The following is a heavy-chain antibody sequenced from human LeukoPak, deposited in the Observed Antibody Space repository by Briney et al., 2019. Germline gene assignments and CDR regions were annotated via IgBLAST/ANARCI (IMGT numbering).Heavy chain of an antibody. Sequence: QTGGSLRLSCAASGFTFSSYAMSWVRQAPGKGLEWVSAISGSGHSTDYADSVKGRFTISRDNSKNTLYLEMNSLRVEDTAVYYCAKDSSLLVLWYGDYFDYWGQGTLVTVSS. CDR2: ISGSGHST. J-gene: IGHJ4*02. CDR1: GFTFSSYA. V-gene: IGHV3-23*01. D-gene: IGHD2-2*01. CDR3: AKDSSLLVLWYGDYFDY.